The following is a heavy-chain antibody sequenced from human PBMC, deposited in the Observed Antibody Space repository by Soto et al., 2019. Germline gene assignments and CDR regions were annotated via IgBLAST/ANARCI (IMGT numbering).Heavy chain of an antibody. CDR1: GFTFSSYA. Sequence: PGGSLRLSCAASGFTFSSYAMSWVRQAPGKGLEWVSVISGSGGSTHYADSVKGRSTISRDNSKNTLHLQVNSLRGEDTAVYYCAKEADISGCYPDYWGQGTQVTVSS. V-gene: IGHV3-23*01. J-gene: IGHJ4*02. CDR2: ISGSGGST. D-gene: IGHD3-22*01. CDR3: AKEADISGCYPDY.